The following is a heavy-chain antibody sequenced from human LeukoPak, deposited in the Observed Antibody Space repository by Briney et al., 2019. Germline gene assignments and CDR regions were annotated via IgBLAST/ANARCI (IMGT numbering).Heavy chain of an antibody. CDR1: GYTFTGYY. D-gene: IGHD3-10*01. CDR3: ARDGSTMVRGVIIGLDP. Sequence: ASVKVSCKASGYTFTGYYMHWVRQAPGQGLEWMGWINPNSGGTNYAQKFQGWVTMTRDTSISTAYMELSSLRSEDTAVYYCARDGSTMVRGVIIGLDPWGQGTLVTVSS. CDR2: INPNSGGT. J-gene: IGHJ5*02. V-gene: IGHV1-2*04.